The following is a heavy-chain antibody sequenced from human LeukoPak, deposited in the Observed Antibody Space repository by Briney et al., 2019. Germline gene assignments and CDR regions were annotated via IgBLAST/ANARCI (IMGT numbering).Heavy chain of an antibody. D-gene: IGHD1-1*01. V-gene: IGHV4-4*02. CDR1: GGSTSSNNW. CDR2: IYHSGSP. CDR3: ARVNINNWHSCDY. J-gene: IGHJ4*02. Sequence: SGTLSLTCAVSGGSTSSNNWWGWVRQPPGKGLEWIGEIYHSGSPNYNPSLKSRVTISVDKSRNHFSLNLSSVTAADTAVYYCARVNINNWHSCDYWGQGTLVTVSS.